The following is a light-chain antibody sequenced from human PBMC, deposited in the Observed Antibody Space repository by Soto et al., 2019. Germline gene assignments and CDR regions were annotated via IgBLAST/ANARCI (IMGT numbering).Light chain of an antibody. Sequence: QLVLTQPSSASASLGSSVKLTCTLSSGHSTYIIAWHQHQPGRAPRHLMKLEGSGTYNKGSGVPDRVSGSSSGADRYLSISNLQFDDEADYYCETWDSNTRVFGGGTKLTVL. CDR2: LEGSGTY. CDR1: SGHSTYI. V-gene: IGLV4-60*02. CDR3: ETWDSNTRV. J-gene: IGLJ3*02.